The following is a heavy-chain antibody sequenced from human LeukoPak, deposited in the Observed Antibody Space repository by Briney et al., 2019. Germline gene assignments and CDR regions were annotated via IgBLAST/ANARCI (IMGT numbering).Heavy chain of an antibody. CDR3: AGESFVQQERPADY. J-gene: IGHJ4*02. CDR2: TSAYNGNT. D-gene: IGHD1-1*01. Sequence: ASVKVSCKASGYTFTSYGISWVRQAPGQGLEWMGWTSAYNGNTNYAQKLQGRVTMTTDTSTSTAYMELRSLRTDDTAVYYCAGESFVQQERPADYWGQGTLVTVSS. V-gene: IGHV1-18*01. CDR1: GYTFTSYG.